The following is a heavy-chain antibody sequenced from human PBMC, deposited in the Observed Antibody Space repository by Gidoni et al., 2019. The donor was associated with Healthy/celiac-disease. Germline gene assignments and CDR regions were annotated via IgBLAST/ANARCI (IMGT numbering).Heavy chain of an antibody. J-gene: IGHJ6*04. CDR3: ASPTSGSYYNVDYYYGMDV. Sequence: QLQLQESGPGLVKPSETLSITCTVSGGSISSSSYYWGLIRQPPGKGLEWIGSIYYSGSTYSNPSLNSRVTISVDTTKHQFSLKLISVTAADTAVYYCASPTSGSYYNVDYYYGMDVWGKGTTVTVSS. V-gene: IGHV4-39*01. CDR1: GGSISSSSYY. D-gene: IGHD3-10*01. CDR2: IYYSGST.